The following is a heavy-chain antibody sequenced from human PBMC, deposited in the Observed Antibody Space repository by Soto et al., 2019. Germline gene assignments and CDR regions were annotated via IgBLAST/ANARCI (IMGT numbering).Heavy chain of an antibody. CDR3: AKDFLRVGYGPYYFDY. Sequence: GGSLRLSCAASGFTFSDYAMGWVRQAPGKGLEWVSTIAGSGSTTYCADSVKGRFTISRDNSKNTLYLQMNSLRAEDTAVYYCAKDFLRVGYGPYYFDYWGQGTLVTVSS. J-gene: IGHJ4*02. D-gene: IGHD5-12*01. CDR1: GFTFSDYA. V-gene: IGHV3-23*01. CDR2: IAGSGSTT.